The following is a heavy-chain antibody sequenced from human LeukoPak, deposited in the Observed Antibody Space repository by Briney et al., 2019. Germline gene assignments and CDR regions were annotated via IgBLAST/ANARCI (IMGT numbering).Heavy chain of an antibody. V-gene: IGHV4-30-2*01. CDR1: GGSLSSGGYS. Sequence: PSQTLSPTCAVSGGSLSSGGYSWRWLRQPPGTGLEWIGYIYHSGSTYYNPSLKSRVTISVDRSKNQFSLKLISVTAADTAVYYCARDEWSYGMDVWGKGTTVTVSS. D-gene: IGHD2-8*01. CDR2: IYHSGST. CDR3: ARDEWSYGMDV. J-gene: IGHJ6*04.